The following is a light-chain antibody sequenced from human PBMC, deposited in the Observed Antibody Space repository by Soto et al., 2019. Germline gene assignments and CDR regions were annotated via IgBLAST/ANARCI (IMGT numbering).Light chain of an antibody. CDR1: QTLLHSNGYNY. V-gene: IGKV2-28*01. Sequence: DIVMTQSPLSLPVTPGEPASISCRSSQTLLHSNGYNYLDWYLQKPGQSPQLLIYLGSNRASGVPDRFSGSGSGTGFTLKISRVEADDVGVYYCMQYLQTQWTFGQGTKVDI. CDR2: LGS. J-gene: IGKJ1*01. CDR3: MQYLQTQWT.